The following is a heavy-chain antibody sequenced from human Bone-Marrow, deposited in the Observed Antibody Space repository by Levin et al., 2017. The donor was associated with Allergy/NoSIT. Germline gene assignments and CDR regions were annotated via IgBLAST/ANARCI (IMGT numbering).Heavy chain of an antibody. Sequence: GGSLRLSCAASGFIFSSYSMNWVRQAPGKGLEWVSSISNSGNSTFYADSVKGRFTISRDNTKNSLYLQMNSLRAEDTAVYYCAIIRGGNYWGQGTLVTVSS. CDR3: AIIRGGNY. V-gene: IGHV3-21*01. J-gene: IGHJ4*02. CDR2: ISNSGNST. CDR1: GFIFSSYS. D-gene: IGHD2/OR15-2a*01.